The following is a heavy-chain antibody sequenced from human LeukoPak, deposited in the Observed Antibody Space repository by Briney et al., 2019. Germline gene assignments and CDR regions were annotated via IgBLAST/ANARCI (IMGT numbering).Heavy chain of an antibody. D-gene: IGHD4-17*01. J-gene: IGHJ4*02. V-gene: IGHV4-34*01. CDR2: IYYSGST. Sequence: SETLSLTCAVYGGSFSGYYWSWIRQPPGKGLEWIGSIYYSGSTYYNPSLKSRVTISVDTSKNQFSLKLSSVTAADTAVYYCARATVRYPFDYWGQGTLVTVSS. CDR3: ARATVRYPFDY. CDR1: GGSFSGYY.